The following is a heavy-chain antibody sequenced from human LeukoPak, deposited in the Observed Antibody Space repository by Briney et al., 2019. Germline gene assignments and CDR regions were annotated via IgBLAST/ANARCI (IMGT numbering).Heavy chain of an antibody. J-gene: IGHJ4*02. CDR3: ARSLVEMATIEGFGY. Sequence: GESLKISCKGSGYSFTSYWIGWVRQMPGKGLEWMVIIYPGDSDTRYSPSFQGQVTISADKSISTAYLQWSSLKASDTAMYYCARSLVEMATIEGFGYWGQGTLVTVSS. D-gene: IGHD5-24*01. V-gene: IGHV5-51*01. CDR2: IYPGDSDT. CDR1: GYSFTSYW.